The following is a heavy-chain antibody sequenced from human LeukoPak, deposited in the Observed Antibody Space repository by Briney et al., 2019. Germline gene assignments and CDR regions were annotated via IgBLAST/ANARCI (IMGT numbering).Heavy chain of an antibody. CDR3: ARDDERDGYFDY. CDR2: IYYSGST. J-gene: IGHJ4*02. V-gene: IGHV4-59*01. Sequence: PSETLSLTCTVSGGSIGSYYWSWIRQPPGKGLEWIGYIYYSGSTNYNPSLKSRVTISVDTSKNQFSLKLSSVTAADTAVYYCARDDERDGYFDYWGQGTLVTVSS. CDR1: GGSIGSYY. D-gene: IGHD5-24*01.